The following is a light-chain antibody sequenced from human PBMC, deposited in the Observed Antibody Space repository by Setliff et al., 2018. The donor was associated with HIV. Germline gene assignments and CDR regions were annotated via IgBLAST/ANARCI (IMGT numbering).Light chain of an antibody. Sequence: QSALTQPASVSGSPGQSSTISCTGTSSDVGGYNYVSWYQQHPGKAPKLMIYDVSDRPSGVSNRFSGAKSGNTASLTISGLQAEDVADYYSSSYTSSSTPYVFGTGTKGTVL. V-gene: IGLV2-14*03. J-gene: IGLJ1*01. CDR3: SSYTSSSTPYV. CDR2: DVS. CDR1: SSDVGGYNY.